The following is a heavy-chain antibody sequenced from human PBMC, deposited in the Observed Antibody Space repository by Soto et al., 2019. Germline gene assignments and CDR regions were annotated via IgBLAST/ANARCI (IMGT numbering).Heavy chain of an antibody. J-gene: IGHJ4*02. V-gene: IGHV1-69*04. CDR3: ARDGGYYGGKVFDY. Sequence: GASVKVSCKASGGTFSSYTISWVRQAPGQGLEWMGRIIPILGIANYAQKFQGRVTITADKSTSTAYMELSSLRSEDTAVYYCARDGGYYGGKVFDYWGQGTLVTVSS. CDR1: GGTFSSYT. D-gene: IGHD1-26*01. CDR2: IIPILGIA.